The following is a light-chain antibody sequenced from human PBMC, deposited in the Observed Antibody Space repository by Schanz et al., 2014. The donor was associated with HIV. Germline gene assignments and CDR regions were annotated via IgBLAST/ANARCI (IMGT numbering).Light chain of an antibody. V-gene: IGKV3-20*01. CDR3: QQYGNSPYT. J-gene: IGKJ2*01. CDR2: GAS. CDR1: QTITNNF. Sequence: EIVLTQSPGTLSLFPGERAALSCRASQTITNNFLAWYQQRPGQAPRLLIYGASNRATGVPDRFSGYGSGTDFILTTSRLEPEDFAVYYCQQYGNSPYTFGQGTRLEI.